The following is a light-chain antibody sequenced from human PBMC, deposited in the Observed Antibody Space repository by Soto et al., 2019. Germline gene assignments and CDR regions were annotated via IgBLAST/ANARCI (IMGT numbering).Light chain of an antibody. V-gene: IGKV2-30*01. Sequence: DVVMTQSPLSLPVTLGQPASISCRSSQSLGYSDGNTYLNGFQQRPGQSPRRLIYKVSNRDSGVPDRFSGSGSGTDFTLKIRRVEAEDVGVDYCMQGTHPFTFGPGTKVDIK. CDR3: MQGTHPFT. CDR2: KVS. CDR1: QSLGYSDGNTY. J-gene: IGKJ3*01.